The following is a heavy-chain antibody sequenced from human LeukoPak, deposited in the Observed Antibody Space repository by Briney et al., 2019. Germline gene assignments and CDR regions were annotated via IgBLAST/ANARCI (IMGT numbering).Heavy chain of an antibody. CDR3: ARAGDSSGYSDY. Sequence: PSETLSLTSTVSVGSISSYYWSWLGQPPGKEKEWIGYIYYSGSTNYNPSLKSRVTISVDTSKNQFSLKLSSVTAADTAVYYCARAGDSSGYSDYGGEGTLVTVSS. CDR2: IYYSGST. J-gene: IGHJ4*02. V-gene: IGHV4-59*01. CDR1: VGSISSYY. D-gene: IGHD3-22*01.